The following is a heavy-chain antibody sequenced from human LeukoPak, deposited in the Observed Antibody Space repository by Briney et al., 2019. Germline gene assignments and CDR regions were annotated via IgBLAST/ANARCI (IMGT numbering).Heavy chain of an antibody. CDR3: TRDQFDYGDYRWFDP. J-gene: IGHJ5*02. Sequence: PGGSLRLSCTASGFTFGDYAMSWVRQAPGKGLEWVGFIRSKAYGGTTEYAASVKGRFTISRDDSKSIAYLQMNSLKTEDTAVYYCTRDQFDYGDYRWFDPWGQGTLVTVSS. V-gene: IGHV3-49*04. CDR2: IRSKAYGGTT. D-gene: IGHD4-17*01. CDR1: GFTFGDYA.